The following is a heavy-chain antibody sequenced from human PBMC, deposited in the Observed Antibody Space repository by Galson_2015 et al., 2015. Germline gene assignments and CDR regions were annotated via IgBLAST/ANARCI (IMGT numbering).Heavy chain of an antibody. V-gene: IGHV2-70*01. CDR1: GFSLSTSGMC. CDR2: IDWDDDK. Sequence: PALVKPTQTLTLTCTFSGFSLSTSGMCVSWIRQPPGKALEWLALIDWDDDKYYSTSLKTRLTISKDTSKNQVVLTMTNMDPVDTATYYCARSSGGSCYNFDWYFDLWGRGTLVTVSS. D-gene: IGHD2-15*01. J-gene: IGHJ2*01. CDR3: ARSSGGSCYNFDWYFDL.